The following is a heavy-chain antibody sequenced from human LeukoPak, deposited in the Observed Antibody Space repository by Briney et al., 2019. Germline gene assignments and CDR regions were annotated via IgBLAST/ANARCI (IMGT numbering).Heavy chain of an antibody. CDR3: ARDRIVVVVAAADPVPAYFDL. CDR1: GGSISSGGYY. J-gene: IGHJ2*01. Sequence: PSGTLSLTCTVSGGSISSGGYYWSWIRQHPGTGLEWIGYIYYSGSTYYNPSLKSRVTISVDTSKNQFSLKLSSVTAADTAVYYCARDRIVVVVAAADPVPAYFDLWGRGTLVTVSS. CDR2: IYYSGST. D-gene: IGHD2-15*01. V-gene: IGHV4-31*03.